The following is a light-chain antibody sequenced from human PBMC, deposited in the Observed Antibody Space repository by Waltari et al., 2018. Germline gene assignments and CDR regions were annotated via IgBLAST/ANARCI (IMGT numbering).Light chain of an antibody. J-gene: IGKJ2*01. CDR3: QQYNNWRT. Sequence: EILMPQSPATLSVSPGERATLSCRASQSISRNLAWYQQKPGQAPRLLIYGASTRAIGIPARFSGSGSGTEFTLTISSLQSEDFAVYYCQQYNNWRTFGQGTKLEIK. CDR1: QSISRN. CDR2: GAS. V-gene: IGKV3-15*01.